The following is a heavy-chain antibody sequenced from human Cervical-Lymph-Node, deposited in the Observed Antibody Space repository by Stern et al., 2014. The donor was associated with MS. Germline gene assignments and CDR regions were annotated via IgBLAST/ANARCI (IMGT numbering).Heavy chain of an antibody. V-gene: IGHV3-30*18. CDR3: AKERGAFDI. Sequence: VQLAESGGGVVQPGRSLRLSCAASGFTFSSYGMHWVRQAPGKGLEWVAVISYDGSNKYYADSVKGRFTISRDNSKNTLYLQMNSLRAEDTAVYYCAKERGAFDIWGQGTMVTVSS. CDR1: GFTFSSYG. J-gene: IGHJ3*02. CDR2: ISYDGSNK.